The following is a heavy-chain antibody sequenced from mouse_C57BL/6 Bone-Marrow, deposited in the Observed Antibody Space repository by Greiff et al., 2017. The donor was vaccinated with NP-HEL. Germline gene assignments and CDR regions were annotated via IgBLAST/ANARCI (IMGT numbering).Heavy chain of an antibody. CDR1: GYSFTGYY. CDR3: ARIDGYY. Sequence: EVQLQQSGPELVKPGASVKISCKASGYSFTGYYMNWVKQSPEKSLEWIGEINPSTGGTTYNQKFKAKATLTVDKSSSTAYMQRKSLTSEDSAVYYCARIDGYYWGQGTTLTVSS. CDR2: INPSTGGT. V-gene: IGHV1-42*01. J-gene: IGHJ2*01. D-gene: IGHD2-3*01.